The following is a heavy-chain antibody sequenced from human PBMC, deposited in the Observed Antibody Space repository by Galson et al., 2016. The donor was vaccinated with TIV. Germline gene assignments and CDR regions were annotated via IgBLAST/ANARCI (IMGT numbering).Heavy chain of an antibody. J-gene: IGHJ6*02. Sequence: SLRLSCATSGFDFSSYGMHWVRQAPGKGLEWVAIIWYDGSKKYYVDSVKGRFTISRDNSKNTVYLQMNSLRVEDTAVYYCAREFPTLHYAYGMDVWCQGTTVTVSS. V-gene: IGHV3-33*01. CDR1: GFDFSSYG. CDR3: AREFPTLHYAYGMDV. CDR2: IWYDGSKK.